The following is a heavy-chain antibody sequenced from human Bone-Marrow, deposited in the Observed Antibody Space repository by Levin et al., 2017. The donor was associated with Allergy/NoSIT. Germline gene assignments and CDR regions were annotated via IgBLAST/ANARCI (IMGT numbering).Heavy chain of an antibody. V-gene: IGHV4-39*02. D-gene: IGHD5-12*01. CDR1: GDSIRSSSHY. CDR2: IFYSGTT. Sequence: SETLSLTCTVSGDSIRSSSHYWGWVRQPPGKGLEWLGNIFYSGTTYYNPSLKSRLSISVDTSRNHFSLKLTSVSAADTALYFCAGSLVDSTLVSYMGIFDSWGQGTLVIVSS. J-gene: IGHJ4*02. CDR3: AGSLVDSTLVSYMGIFDS.